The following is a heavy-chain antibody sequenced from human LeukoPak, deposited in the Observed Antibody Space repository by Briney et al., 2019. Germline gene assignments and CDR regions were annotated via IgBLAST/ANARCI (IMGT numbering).Heavy chain of an antibody. CDR3: ARGGGIIVVTDDAYDY. CDR1: GYTFTSYG. V-gene: IGHV1-18*01. CDR2: ITAYNGNT. Sequence: ASVKVSCKASGYTFTSYGISWVRQAPGQGLEWMGWITAYNGNTNYAQKLQGRVTMTTDTSTSTVYMELRSLRSDDTAVYYCARGGGIIVVTDDAYDYWGQGTLVTVSS. D-gene: IGHD2-2*01. J-gene: IGHJ4*02.